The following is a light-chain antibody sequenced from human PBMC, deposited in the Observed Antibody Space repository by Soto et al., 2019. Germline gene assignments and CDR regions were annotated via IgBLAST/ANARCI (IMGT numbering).Light chain of an antibody. V-gene: IGLV2-11*01. CDR1: SSDVGGYDY. CDR3: CSYSDTYTYV. CDR2: GVS. J-gene: IGLJ1*01. Sequence: VLTQPRSVSESPGQSVTIYCPGTSSDVGGYDYLSWYQQHPGKAPKLLIYGVSERPSGVPDRFSGSKSGSTASLTISGLQAEDEADYYCCSYSDTYTYVFGTGTKVTVL.